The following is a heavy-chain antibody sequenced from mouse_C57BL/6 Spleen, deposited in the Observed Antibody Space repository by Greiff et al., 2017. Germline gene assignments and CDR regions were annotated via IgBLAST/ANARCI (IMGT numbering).Heavy chain of an antibody. V-gene: IGHV1-55*01. CDR2: IYPGSGST. Sequence: QVQLQQSGAELVKPGASVKMSCKASGYTFTSYWITWVKQRPGQGLEWIGDIYPGSGSTNYNEKFKSKATLTVDTSSSTAYMQLSSLTSEDSAVYYCARTPYYYGSSSWYFDVWGTGTTVTVSS. D-gene: IGHD1-1*01. J-gene: IGHJ1*03. CDR3: ARTPYYYGSSSWYFDV. CDR1: GYTFTSYW.